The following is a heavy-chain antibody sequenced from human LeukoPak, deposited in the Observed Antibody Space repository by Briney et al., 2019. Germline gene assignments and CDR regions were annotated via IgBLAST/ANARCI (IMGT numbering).Heavy chain of an antibody. CDR3: ARDPTGYCSGGSCYSGPVDY. D-gene: IGHD2-15*01. CDR1: GGTFSSYA. CDR2: IVPILGIA. Sequence: SVKLSCKASGGTFSSYAISWVRQAPGQGLEWMGRIVPILGIANYAQKFQGRVTITADKSTSTAYMELSNLRSEYTAVYYCARDPTGYCSGGSCYSGPVDYWGQGTLVTVSS. J-gene: IGHJ4*02. V-gene: IGHV1-69*04.